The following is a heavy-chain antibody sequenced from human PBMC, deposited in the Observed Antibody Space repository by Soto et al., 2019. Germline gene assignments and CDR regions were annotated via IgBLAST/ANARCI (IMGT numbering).Heavy chain of an antibody. CDR3: ARERYCSSTSCLGMDV. CDR1: GCTFSSYA. D-gene: IGHD2-2*01. Sequence: SVNVSCQASGCTFSSYAISWVRQAPGRGLEWMGGIIPIFGTANYTQKFQGRVTITADKSTSTAYMELSSLRSEETAVYYCARERYCSSTSCLGMDVWGQGTTVTVSS. CDR2: IIPIFGTA. J-gene: IGHJ6*02. V-gene: IGHV1-69*06.